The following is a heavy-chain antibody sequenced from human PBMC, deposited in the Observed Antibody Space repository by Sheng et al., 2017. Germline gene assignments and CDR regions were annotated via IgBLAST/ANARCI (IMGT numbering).Heavy chain of an antibody. CDR2: IYYSGST. Sequence: QLQLQESGPGLVKPSETLSLTCTVSGGSISSSSYYWGWIRQPPGKGLEWIGSIYYSGSTYYNPSLKSRVTISVDTSKNQFSLKLSSVTAADTAVYYCAGRYCTNGVCYTEDAFDIWGQGDNGHRLF. J-gene: IGHJ3*02. CDR1: GGSISSSSYY. CDR3: AGRYCTNGVCYTEDAFDI. V-gene: IGHV4-39*07. D-gene: IGHD2-8*01.